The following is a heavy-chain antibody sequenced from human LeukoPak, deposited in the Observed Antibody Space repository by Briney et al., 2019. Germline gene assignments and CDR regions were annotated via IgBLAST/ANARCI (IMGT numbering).Heavy chain of an antibody. CDR3: ARCIRGGGSCYSDH. V-gene: IGHV1-8*01. Sequence: ASVKVSCKASGYTFTSYDINWVRQATGQGLEWMGWMNPNSGNTGYAQKFQGRVTMTRNTSISTAYMELSSLRSEDTAVYYCARCIRGGGSCYSDHWGQGTLVTVSS. CDR2: MNPNSGNT. J-gene: IGHJ4*02. D-gene: IGHD2-15*01. CDR1: GYTFTSYD.